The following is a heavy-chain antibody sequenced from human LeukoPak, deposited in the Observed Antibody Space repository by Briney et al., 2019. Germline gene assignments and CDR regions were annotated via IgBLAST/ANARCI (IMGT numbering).Heavy chain of an antibody. Sequence: GGSLRLSCAASGFTFSSCAMSWVRQAPGRGLEWVSAISSNGGSTYSADSVKGRFTISRDNSKNTLYLQMNSLRAEDTAVYYCAKVREQWLVKDAFDIWGQGTMVTVSS. D-gene: IGHD6-19*01. CDR2: ISSNGGST. J-gene: IGHJ3*02. CDR3: AKVREQWLVKDAFDI. CDR1: GFTFSSCA. V-gene: IGHV3-23*01.